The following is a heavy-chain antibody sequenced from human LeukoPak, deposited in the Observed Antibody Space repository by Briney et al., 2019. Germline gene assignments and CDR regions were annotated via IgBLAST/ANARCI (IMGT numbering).Heavy chain of an antibody. Sequence: GGSLSLSCAASGFTFSSYAMSWVRQAPGKGLEWVSAISGSGGSTYYADSVKGRFTISRDNSKNTLYLQMNSLRAEDTAVYYCAKGTQFGSTHWFDPWGQGTLVTVSS. CDR2: ISGSGGST. CDR1: GFTFSSYA. CDR3: AKGTQFGSTHWFDP. J-gene: IGHJ5*02. D-gene: IGHD3-16*01. V-gene: IGHV3-23*01.